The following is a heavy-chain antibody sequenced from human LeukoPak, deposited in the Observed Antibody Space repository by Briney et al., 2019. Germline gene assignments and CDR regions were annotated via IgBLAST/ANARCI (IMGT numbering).Heavy chain of an antibody. CDR2: IYYSGST. V-gene: IGHV4-38-2*02. CDR3: ARVDSSSWAYYYYYYMDV. CDR1: GYSISSGYY. D-gene: IGHD6-6*01. J-gene: IGHJ6*03. Sequence: SETLSLTCTVSGYSISSGYYWGWIRQPPGKGLEWIGSIYYSGSTYYNPSLKSRVTISVDTSKNQFSLKLSSVTAADTAVYYCARVDSSSWAYYYYYYMDVWGKGTTVTVSS.